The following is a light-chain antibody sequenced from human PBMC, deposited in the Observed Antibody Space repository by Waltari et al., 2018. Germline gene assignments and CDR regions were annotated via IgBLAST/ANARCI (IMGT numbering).Light chain of an antibody. CDR3: QVWDDSSDRVV. Sequence: SSVLTQPPSVSVAPTKTATITCGGNNLGRKSVHWYQQRPGQAPVLVVYNDNNRPSGIPARFFGSNSGSTATLTINRVEAGDEADYFCQVWDDSSDRVVFGEGTKLTVL. CDR2: NDN. CDR1: NLGRKS. J-gene: IGLJ2*01. V-gene: IGLV3-21*03.